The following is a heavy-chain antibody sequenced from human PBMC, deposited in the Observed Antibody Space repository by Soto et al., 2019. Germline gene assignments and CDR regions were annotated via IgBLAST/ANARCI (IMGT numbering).Heavy chain of an antibody. D-gene: IGHD6-19*01. CDR1: GFTFSDHY. CDR2: IRNKANSYST. V-gene: IGHV3-72*01. CDR3: ARAGVAGYRYFDS. J-gene: IGHJ5*01. Sequence: GGSLRLSCAASGFTFSDHYMDWVRQAPGEGLEWVGRIRNKANSYSTEYAASVKGRFTISRDESKDSLYLQLNSLRTEDTAVYHCARAGVAGYRYFDSWGQGTLVTVSS.